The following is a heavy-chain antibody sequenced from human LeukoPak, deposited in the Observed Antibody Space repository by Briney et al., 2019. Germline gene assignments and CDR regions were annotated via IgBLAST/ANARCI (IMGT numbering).Heavy chain of an antibody. J-gene: IGHJ4*02. CDR3: AREIPTEGSYGPRFDY. V-gene: IGHV4-30-4*01. CDR1: GGSISSGDYY. D-gene: IGHD5-18*01. Sequence: SGTLSLTCTVSGGSISSGDYYWSWIRQPPGKGLEWIGYIYYSGSTYYNPSLKSRVTISVDTSKNQFSLKLSSVTAADTAVYYCAREIPTEGSYGPRFDYWGQGTLVTVSS. CDR2: IYYSGST.